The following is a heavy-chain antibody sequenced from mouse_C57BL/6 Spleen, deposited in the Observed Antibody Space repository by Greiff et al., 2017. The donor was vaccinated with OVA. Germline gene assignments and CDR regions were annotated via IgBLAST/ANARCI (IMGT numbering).Heavy chain of an antibody. J-gene: IGHJ3*01. CDR3: ASAPDGYYPSY. CDR1: GYSITSGYY. CDR2: ISYDGGN. Sequence: EVKLMESGPGLVKPSQSLSLTCSVTGYSITSGYYWNWIRQFPGNKLEWMGYISYDGGNTYNPSLKNRISITRDTSKTQFCLKFLSVTTEDTAEYYCASAPDGYYPSYWGQGTLVTVSA. D-gene: IGHD2-3*01. V-gene: IGHV3-6*01.